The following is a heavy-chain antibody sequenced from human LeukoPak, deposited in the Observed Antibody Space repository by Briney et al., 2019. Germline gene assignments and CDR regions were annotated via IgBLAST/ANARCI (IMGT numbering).Heavy chain of an antibody. CDR3: ARSSADYDYVWGSYRSHTHFDY. CDR2: ISSSGSTI. D-gene: IGHD3-16*02. CDR1: GLTFSDYY. J-gene: IGHJ4*02. Sequence: GGSLRLSCAASGLTFSDYYMSWIRQAPGKGLEWVSYISSSGSTIYYADSVKGRFTISRDNAKNSLYLQMNSLRAEDTAVYYCARSSADYDYVWGSYRSHTHFDYWGQGTLVTVSS. V-gene: IGHV3-11*01.